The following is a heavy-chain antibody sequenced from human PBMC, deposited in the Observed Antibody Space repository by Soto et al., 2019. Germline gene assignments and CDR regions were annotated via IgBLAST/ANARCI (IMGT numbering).Heavy chain of an antibody. CDR3: AKDWSMVSSPSGAFDI. J-gene: IGHJ3*02. D-gene: IGHD2-8*01. CDR1: GFTLSSYA. Sequence: AGGSLRHSCGGSGFTLSSYAMSLVRQAPGKGLEWVSAISGSGGSTYYADSVKGRFTISRDNSKNTLYLQMNSLRAEDTAVYYCAKDWSMVSSPSGAFDIWGQGTMVTVSS. CDR2: ISGSGGST. V-gene: IGHV3-23*01.